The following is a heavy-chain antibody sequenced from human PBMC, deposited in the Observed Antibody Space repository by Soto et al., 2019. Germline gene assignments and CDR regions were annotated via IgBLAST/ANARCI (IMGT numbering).Heavy chain of an antibody. Sequence: EVQLVESGGGLVQPGGSLRLSCAASGFTVSTKYMSWVRQAPGKGLEWVSVIYSGGSTFYADSVRGRFTISRDNSKNTVNLKMTSLRAEDTAVFYCARVPGAADYWGQGTLVPVSS. CDR2: IYSGGST. V-gene: IGHV3-66*01. CDR1: GFTVSTKY. CDR3: ARVPGAADY. J-gene: IGHJ4*02. D-gene: IGHD7-27*01.